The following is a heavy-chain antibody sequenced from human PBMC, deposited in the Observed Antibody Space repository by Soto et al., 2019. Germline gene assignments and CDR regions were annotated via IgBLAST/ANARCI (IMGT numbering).Heavy chain of an antibody. D-gene: IGHD6-19*01. CDR1: GGSISSSSYY. J-gene: IGHJ4*01. CDR3: ARASGWYPFDY. CDR2: IYYSGST. Sequence: QLQLQESGPGLVKPSETLSLTCTVSGGSISSSSYYWGWIRQPPGKGLEWIGSIYYSGSTYYNPSLKSRVTISVDTSKNQFSLKLSSVTAADTAVYYCARASGWYPFDYWGHGTLVTVSS. V-gene: IGHV4-39*01.